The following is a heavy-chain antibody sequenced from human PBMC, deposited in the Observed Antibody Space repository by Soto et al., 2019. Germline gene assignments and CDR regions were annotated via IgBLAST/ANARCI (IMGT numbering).Heavy chain of an antibody. CDR1: GFTFSSYG. V-gene: IGHV3-30*18. CDR2: ISYDGSNK. Sequence: QVQLVESGGGVVQPGRSLRLSCAASGFTFSSYGMHWVRQAPGKGLEWVAVISYDGSNKYYADSVKGRFTISRDNSKNTLYPQMNSRRAEDTAVYYCAKDRGRYCSGGSCYSLDYWGQGTLVTVSS. CDR3: AKDRGRYCSGGSCYSLDY. D-gene: IGHD2-15*01. J-gene: IGHJ4*02.